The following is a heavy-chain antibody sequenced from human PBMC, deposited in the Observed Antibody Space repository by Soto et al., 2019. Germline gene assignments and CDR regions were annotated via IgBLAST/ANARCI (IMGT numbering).Heavy chain of an antibody. CDR3: ARSKAHDALDY. J-gene: IGHJ4*02. V-gene: IGHV1-45*02. D-gene: IGHD1-1*01. Sequence: ASVKVSCKASGYTFTYRYLHWVRQAPGQALEWMGWITPFNGNTNYAQKFQDRATITRDRSMSTAYMELSSLRSEDTAMYYCARSKAHDALDYWGQGTLVTVSS. CDR2: ITPFNGNT. CDR1: GYTFTYRY.